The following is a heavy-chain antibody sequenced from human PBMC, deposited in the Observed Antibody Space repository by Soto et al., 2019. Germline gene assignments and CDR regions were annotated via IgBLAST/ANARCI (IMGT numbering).Heavy chain of an antibody. CDR2: SSNSGTYT. D-gene: IGHD1-1*01. CDR3: ARSGDNYNLLDY. Sequence: GGSLSLSYPAAGFPFSNYDMILLRQAPGKGLEWVSYSSNSGTYTRYADSVKGRFSISRDNAKNSLYLQISNLRGEDTATYYCARSGDNYNLLDYWGQGTPVNVSA. J-gene: IGHJ4*02. V-gene: IGHV3-11*06. CDR1: GFPFSNYD.